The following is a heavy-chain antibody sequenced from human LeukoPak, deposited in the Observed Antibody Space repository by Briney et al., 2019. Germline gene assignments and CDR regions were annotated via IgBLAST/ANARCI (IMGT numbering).Heavy chain of an antibody. CDR2: IYHSGST. J-gene: IGHJ4*02. D-gene: IGHD4-17*01. V-gene: IGHV4-38-2*01. CDR3: ARRDYGDYPFDY. Sequence: SETLSLTCAVSGYSISSGYYWGWIRQPPGKGLEWIGSIYHSGSTYCNPSLKSRVTISVDTSKNQFSLKLSSVTAADTAVYYCARRDYGDYPFDYWGQGTLVTVSS. CDR1: GYSISSGYY.